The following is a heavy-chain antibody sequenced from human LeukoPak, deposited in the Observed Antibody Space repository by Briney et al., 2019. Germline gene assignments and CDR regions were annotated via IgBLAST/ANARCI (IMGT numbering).Heavy chain of an antibody. J-gene: IGHJ4*02. CDR1: GFTFSSYS. CDR3: ARAPDIDFGMVIYYFDY. D-gene: IGHD3-3*01. CDR2: ISSSSSYI. Sequence: GGSLRLSCAASGFTFSSYSMNWVRQAPGKGLEWVSSISSSSSYIYYADSVKGRFTISRDNAKNSLYLQMNSLRAEDTAVYYCARAPDIDFGMVIYYFDYWGQGTLVTVSS. V-gene: IGHV3-21*01.